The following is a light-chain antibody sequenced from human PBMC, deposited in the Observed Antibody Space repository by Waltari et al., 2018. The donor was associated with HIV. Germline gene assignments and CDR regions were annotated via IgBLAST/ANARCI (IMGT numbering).Light chain of an antibody. CDR1: TSDVGGYHY. CDR2: DVS. J-gene: IGLJ1*01. V-gene: IGLV2-14*03. CDR3: SSYRNSTFYV. Sequence: QSALTQPASVSGSPGQSITISCTGTTSDVGGYHYVSWYQQHPGKAPRVIIYDVSNRPSGVSDRFSGSKSGNTASLTISGLQAEDEGDYFCSSYRNSTFYVFGNGTKVTVL.